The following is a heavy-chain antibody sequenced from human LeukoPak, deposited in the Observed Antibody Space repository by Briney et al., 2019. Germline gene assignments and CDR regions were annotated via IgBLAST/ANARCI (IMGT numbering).Heavy chain of an antibody. J-gene: IGHJ4*02. Sequence: GGSLRLSCAASGFTFTNYAMHWVRQAPGKGLEWVAVISYDGGNKYYADSVKGRFTVSRDNFKNMLYLQMNSLRADDTAVYYCARDISGSFSIDYWGQGTLVTVSS. CDR1: GFTFTNYA. CDR2: ISYDGGNK. V-gene: IGHV3-30-3*01. D-gene: IGHD1-26*01. CDR3: ARDISGSFSIDY.